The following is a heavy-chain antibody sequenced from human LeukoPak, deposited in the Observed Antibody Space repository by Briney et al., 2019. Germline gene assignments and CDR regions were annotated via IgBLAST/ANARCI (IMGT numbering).Heavy chain of an antibody. V-gene: IGHV5-51*01. Sequence: GESLKISCKGSGYSFTSYWIGWVRQMPGKGLEWMGIIYPGDSDTRYSPSFQGQVTISADKSISTAYLQWSSLKASDTAMYYCARQADYAYVWGSYRPRAKNAFDIWGQGTMVTVSS. J-gene: IGHJ3*02. CDR2: IYPGDSDT. CDR3: ARQADYAYVWGSYRPRAKNAFDI. CDR1: GYSFTSYW. D-gene: IGHD3-16*02.